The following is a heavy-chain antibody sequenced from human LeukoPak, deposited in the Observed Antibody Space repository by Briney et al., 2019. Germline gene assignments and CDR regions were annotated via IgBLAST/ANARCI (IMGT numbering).Heavy chain of an antibody. V-gene: IGHV5-51*01. J-gene: IGHJ6*03. Sequence: GESLKISCKGSGYSFTSYWIGWVRQMPGKGLEWMGIIYPGDSGTRYSPSFQGQVTISADKSISTAYLQWSSLKASDTAMYYCARRIAVAGPYMDVWGKGTTVTVSS. CDR1: GYSFTSYW. D-gene: IGHD6-19*01. CDR3: ARRIAVAGPYMDV. CDR2: IYPGDSGT.